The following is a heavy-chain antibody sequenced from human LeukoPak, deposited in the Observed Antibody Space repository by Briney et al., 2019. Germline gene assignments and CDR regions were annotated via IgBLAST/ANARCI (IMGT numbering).Heavy chain of an antibody. CDR1: GGSISSSSYY. CDR2: IYYSGST. CDR3: ARHGSYYGNFQH. D-gene: IGHD1-26*01. V-gene: IGHV4-39*01. J-gene: IGHJ1*01. Sequence: SETLSPTCTVSGGSISSSSYYWGWIRQPPGKGLEWIGSIYYSGSTYYNPSLKSRVTISVDTSKNQFSLKLSSVTAADTAVYYCARHGSYYGNFQHWGQGTLVTVSS.